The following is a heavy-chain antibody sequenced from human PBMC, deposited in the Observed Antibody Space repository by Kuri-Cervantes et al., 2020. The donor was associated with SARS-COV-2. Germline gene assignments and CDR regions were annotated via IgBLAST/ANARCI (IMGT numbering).Heavy chain of an antibody. CDR2: MFYTGRT. D-gene: IGHD6-19*01. Sequence: SETLSLTCTVSGDSVSSDTYFWGWIRQPPGKGLEWIATMFYTGRTYSNPSLKSRAAMSVDSSKNQFSLMLSSVTAADMAVYYCARGGSAWYIDYWGQGTLVTVSS. CDR3: ARGGSAWYIDY. V-gene: IGHV4-39*01. J-gene: IGHJ4*02. CDR1: GDSVSSDTYF.